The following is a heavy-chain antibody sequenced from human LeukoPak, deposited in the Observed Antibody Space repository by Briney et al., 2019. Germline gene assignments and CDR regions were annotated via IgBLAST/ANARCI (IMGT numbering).Heavy chain of an antibody. CDR3: ARGVAGYSSGWQPFDY. CDR1: GGSFSGYY. CDR2: INHSGST. J-gene: IGHJ4*02. Sequence: SETLSLTCAVYGGSFSGYYWSWIRQPPGKGLEWIGEINHSGSTNYNPSLKSRVTISVDTSKNQFSLKLSSVTAADTAVYYCARGVAGYSSGWQPFDYWGQGTLVTVSS. D-gene: IGHD6-19*01. V-gene: IGHV4-34*01.